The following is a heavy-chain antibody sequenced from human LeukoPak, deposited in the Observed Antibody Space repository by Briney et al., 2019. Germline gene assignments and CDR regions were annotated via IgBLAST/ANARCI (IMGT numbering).Heavy chain of an antibody. V-gene: IGHV3-74*01. D-gene: IGHD2-15*01. Sequence: PGGSLRLSCAASGFTLSGNWMHWVRQAPGKGLVWVSPINSDGSSTSYADSVKGRFTISRDNAKNTRYLQMNSLRAEDTAVYYCARRDNYDYWGQGTLVTVS. J-gene: IGHJ4*02. CDR1: GFTLSGNW. CDR3: ARRDNYDY. CDR2: INSDGSST.